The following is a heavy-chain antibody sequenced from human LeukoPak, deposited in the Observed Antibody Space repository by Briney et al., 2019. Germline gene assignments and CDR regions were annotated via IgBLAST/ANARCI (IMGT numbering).Heavy chain of an antibody. Sequence: GGSLRLSCAASGFFFSNYWMTWVRQAPGKGLEWVANIKPDGSDKYYVDSVKGRFTISRDNAKNSLYLQMNSLRAEDTAVYYCATAYHYATADWGQGTLVTVSS. CDR1: GFFFSNYW. CDR2: IKPDGSDK. D-gene: IGHD3-22*01. V-gene: IGHV3-7*01. J-gene: IGHJ4*02. CDR3: ATAYHYATAD.